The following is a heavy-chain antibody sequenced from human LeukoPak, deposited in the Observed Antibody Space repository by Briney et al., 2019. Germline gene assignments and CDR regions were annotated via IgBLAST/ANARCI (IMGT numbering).Heavy chain of an antibody. D-gene: IGHD3-22*01. CDR3: VRAFSGYYPNFDY. CDR1: GGSISSGGYY. CDR2: IYYSGST. Sequence: SETPSLTCTVSGGSISSGGYYWSWIRQHPGKGLEWIGYIYYSGSTYYNPSLKSRVTISVDTSKNQFSLKLSSVTAADTAVYYCVRAFSGYYPNFDYWGQGTLVTVSS. V-gene: IGHV4-31*03. J-gene: IGHJ4*02.